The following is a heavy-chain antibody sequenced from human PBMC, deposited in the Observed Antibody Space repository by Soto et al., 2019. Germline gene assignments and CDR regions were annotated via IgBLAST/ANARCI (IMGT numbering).Heavy chain of an antibody. D-gene: IGHD2-15*01. J-gene: IGHJ6*02. Sequence: SETLSLTCTVSGGSISSGDSWWSWIRQSPGKGLEWIGYIYYSGSTYYNPSLGSRVTMSVDTSKNQFSLKLNSVTAADTAVYYCAREGVASHSQHYGTDVWGQGPTVTVSS. CDR3: AREGVASHSQHYGTDV. CDR1: GGSISSGDSW. V-gene: IGHV4-30-4*08. CDR2: IYYSGST.